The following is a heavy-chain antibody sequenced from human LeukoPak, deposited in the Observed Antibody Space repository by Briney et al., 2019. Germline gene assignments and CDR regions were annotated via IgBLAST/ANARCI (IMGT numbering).Heavy chain of an antibody. V-gene: IGHV3-33*06. CDR2: IWYDGSNK. CDR1: GSTFSSYG. CDR3: AKGGNSFDY. D-gene: IGHD2-15*01. Sequence: PGRSLRLSCAASGSTFSSYGMHWVRQAPGKGLEWVAVIWYDGSNKYYADSVKGRFTISRDNSKNTLYLQMNSLRAEDTAVYYCAKGGNSFDYWGQGTLVTVSS. J-gene: IGHJ4*02.